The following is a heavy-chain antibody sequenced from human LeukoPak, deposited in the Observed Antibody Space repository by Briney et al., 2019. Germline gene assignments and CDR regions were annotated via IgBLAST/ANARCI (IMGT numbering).Heavy chain of an antibody. J-gene: IGHJ4*02. D-gene: IGHD1-26*01. V-gene: IGHV4-39*07. CDR1: GGSISSSSYY. CDR2: IYYSGST. Sequence: KPSETLSLTCTVSGGSISSSSYYWGWIRQPPGKGLEWIGSIYYSGSTYYNPSLKSRVTISVDTSKNQFSLKLSSVTAADTAVYYCARVARHYSGSRVPSLPDYWGQGTLVTVSS. CDR3: ARVARHYSGSRVPSLPDY.